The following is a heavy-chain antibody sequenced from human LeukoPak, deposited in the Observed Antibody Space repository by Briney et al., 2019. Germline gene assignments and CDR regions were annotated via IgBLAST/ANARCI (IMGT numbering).Heavy chain of an antibody. CDR1: GGSISSYY. J-gene: IGHJ4*02. V-gene: IGHV4-59*01. CDR3: ARADYYGSGSTDY. CDR2: IYYSGST. Sequence: SETLSLTCTVSGGSISSYYWSWIRQPPGKGLEWIGYIYYSGSTNYNPSLKSRVTISVDTSKNQFSLKLSSVTAADTAVYYCARADYYGSGSTDYWGQGTLVAVSS. D-gene: IGHD3-10*01.